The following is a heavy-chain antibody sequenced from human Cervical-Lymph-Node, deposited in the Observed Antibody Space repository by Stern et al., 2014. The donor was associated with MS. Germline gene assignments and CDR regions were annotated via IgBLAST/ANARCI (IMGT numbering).Heavy chain of an antibody. CDR2: IYPGDSDT. CDR3: GRLGGAQRADFDY. J-gene: IGHJ4*01. D-gene: IGHD3-16*01. V-gene: IGHV5-51*01. CDR1: GYSFSTYW. Sequence: EVQLVESGAEVKKPGESLKISCQGSGYSFSTYWIGWVRQMPGKGLEWMGCIYPGDSDTRYTPTFPGQVTLSADPSISTAYMQLSGLWGSETATYYFGRLGGAQRADFDYWGHGTLVTVSS.